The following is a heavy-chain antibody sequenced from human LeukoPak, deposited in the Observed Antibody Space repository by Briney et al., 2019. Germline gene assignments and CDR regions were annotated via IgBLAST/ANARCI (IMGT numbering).Heavy chain of an antibody. CDR3: GRAFPPLRTAAAGDY. Sequence: GGSLRLSCTASGFTFRDCDMNWFRQAPGKGLEWVSSISYRSSHMYYADSVKGRFTISRDNAENSLYLQMNSLRAEDTAVYYCGRAFPPLRTAAAGDYWGQGTLVTVSS. D-gene: IGHD6-13*01. CDR2: ISYRSSHM. J-gene: IGHJ4*02. V-gene: IGHV3-21*01. CDR1: GFTFRDCD.